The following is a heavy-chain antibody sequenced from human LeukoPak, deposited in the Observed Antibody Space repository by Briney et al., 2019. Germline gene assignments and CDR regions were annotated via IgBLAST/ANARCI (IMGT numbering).Heavy chain of an antibody. CDR2: MNPNSGNT. V-gene: IGHV1-8*01. J-gene: IGHJ5*02. D-gene: IGHD2-15*01. Sequence: ASVTVSCKASGYTFTSYDVNWVRQATGQGLEWMGWMNPNSGNTGYAQKFQGRVTMTRNTSISTAYMELSSLRSEDTAVYYCARGGKIVVVAATRYNWFDPWGQGTLVTVSS. CDR3: ARGGKIVVVAATRYNWFDP. CDR1: GYTFTSYD.